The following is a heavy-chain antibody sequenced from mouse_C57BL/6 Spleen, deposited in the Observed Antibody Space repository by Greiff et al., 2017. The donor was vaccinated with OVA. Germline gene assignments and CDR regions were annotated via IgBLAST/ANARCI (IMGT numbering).Heavy chain of an antibody. V-gene: IGHV1-50*01. J-gene: IGHJ1*03. Sequence: VQLQQPGAELVKPGASVKLSCKASGYTFTSYWMQWVKQRPGQGLEWIGEIDPSDSYTNYNQKFKGKATLTVDTSSSTAYMQLSSLTSEDSAVYYCARGGTMVRYFDVWGTGTTVTVSS. CDR3: ARGGTMVRYFDV. D-gene: IGHD2-2*01. CDR1: GYTFTSYW. CDR2: IDPSDSYT.